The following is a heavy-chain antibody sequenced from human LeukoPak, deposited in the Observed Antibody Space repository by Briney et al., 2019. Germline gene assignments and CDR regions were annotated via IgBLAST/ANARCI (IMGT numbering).Heavy chain of an antibody. CDR3: ARVGYSGYDWKGGYYHYYGMDV. Sequence: GGSLRLSCAASGFTFSSYSMNWVRQAPGKGLEWVSSISSSSSYIYYADSVKGRFTISRDNAKNSLYLQMNSLRAEDTAVYYCARVGYSGYDWKGGYYHYYGMDVWGQGTTVTVSS. J-gene: IGHJ6*02. CDR2: ISSSSSYI. CDR1: GFTFSSYS. D-gene: IGHD5-12*01. V-gene: IGHV3-21*01.